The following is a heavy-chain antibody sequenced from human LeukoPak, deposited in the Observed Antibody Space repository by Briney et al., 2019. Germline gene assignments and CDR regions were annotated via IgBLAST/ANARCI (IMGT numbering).Heavy chain of an antibody. CDR1: GYTFTSYG. V-gene: IGHV1-18*01. Sequence: ASVKVSCKASGYTFTSYGISWVRQAPGQGLEWMGWISAYNGNTNYAQKFQGRVTITADESTSTAYMELSSLRSEDTAVYYCARSFVVVVAATQYYYYYYGMDVWGQGTTVTVSS. CDR2: ISAYNGNT. D-gene: IGHD2-15*01. J-gene: IGHJ6*02. CDR3: ARSFVVVVAATQYYYYYYGMDV.